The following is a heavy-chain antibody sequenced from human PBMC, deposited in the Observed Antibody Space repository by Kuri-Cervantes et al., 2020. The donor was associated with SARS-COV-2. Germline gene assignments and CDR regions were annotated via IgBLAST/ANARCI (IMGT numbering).Heavy chain of an antibody. Sequence: ASVKVSCKASGYIFTGYYMHWVRQAPGQGLEWMGWISAYNGNTNYAQKLQGRVTMTTDTSTSTAYMELRSLRSDDTAVYYCARYCGGKRPYFDYWGQGTLVTVSS. J-gene: IGHJ4*02. V-gene: IGHV1-18*04. D-gene: IGHD2-15*01. CDR3: ARYCGGKRPYFDY. CDR1: GYIFTGYY. CDR2: ISAYNGNT.